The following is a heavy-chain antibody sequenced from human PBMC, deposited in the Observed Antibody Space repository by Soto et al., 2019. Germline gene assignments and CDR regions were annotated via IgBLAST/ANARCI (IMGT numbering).Heavy chain of an antibody. J-gene: IGHJ4*02. CDR1: GYTFTNYG. V-gene: IGHV1-18*01. CDR2: INAYNGNT. D-gene: IGHD5-18*01. CDR3: ARDQAMAQFDY. Sequence: QVQLLQSGAEGKKPGASVKVSCKASGYTFTNYGISWVRQAPGQGLEWMGWINAYNGNTKYAQKLQGRVTMTTDTSTSTAYMELRSLRSDDTAVYYCARDQAMAQFDYWGQGTLVTVSS.